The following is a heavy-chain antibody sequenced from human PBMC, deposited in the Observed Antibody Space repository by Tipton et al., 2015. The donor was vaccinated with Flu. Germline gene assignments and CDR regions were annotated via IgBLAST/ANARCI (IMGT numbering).Heavy chain of an antibody. D-gene: IGHD3-10*01. V-gene: IGHV4-38-2*02. Sequence: QLVQSGAEVKKPGESLNISCKASGHNFITYWVAWLRQPPGEGLEWIGTVYSSGATYYNPSLKSRVTISVDASQNQFSLKLTSVAVEDTAVYYCARTYGPFNWFDPWGQGTLVTVSS. J-gene: IGHJ5*02. CDR3: ARTYGPFNWFDP. CDR1: GHNFITYW. CDR2: VYSSGAT.